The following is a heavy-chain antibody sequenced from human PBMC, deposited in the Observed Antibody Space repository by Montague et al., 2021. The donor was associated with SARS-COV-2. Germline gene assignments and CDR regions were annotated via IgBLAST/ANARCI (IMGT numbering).Heavy chain of an antibody. Sequence: QSGAEVKKPGESLRISCKVSGYIFISHWITWVRQMPGKGLEWMGRIDPSDSYTNYSPSLQGHVSISVDKSVSTAYPQWSSLKASDTAMYYCARRGRPYSGYTTGYFDYWGQGTLVTVSS. J-gene: IGHJ4*02. CDR2: IDPSDSYT. D-gene: IGHD5-12*01. CDR1: GYIFISHW. CDR3: ARRGRPYSGYTTGYFDY. V-gene: IGHV5-10-1*01.